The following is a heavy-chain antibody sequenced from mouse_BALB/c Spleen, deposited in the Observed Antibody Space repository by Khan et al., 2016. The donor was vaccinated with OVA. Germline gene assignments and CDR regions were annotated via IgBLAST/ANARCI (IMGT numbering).Heavy chain of an antibody. D-gene: IGHD4-1*01. V-gene: IGHV5-6*01. CDR2: ISSDGDYT. J-gene: IGHJ3*01. CDR3: ASHLTGSFAY. Sequence: EVELVESEGDLVRPGGSLQLSCTASGFTFSSYSMSWVRQTPDKRLEWVATISSDGDYTYYPDNVKGRFTISRDNARNTLYLQMSSLKSEDTAMYYCASHLTGSFAYWGQGTLVTVSA. CDR1: GFTFSSYS.